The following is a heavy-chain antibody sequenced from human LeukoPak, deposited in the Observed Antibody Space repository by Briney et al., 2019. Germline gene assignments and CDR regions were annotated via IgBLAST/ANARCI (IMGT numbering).Heavy chain of an antibody. CDR2: IYSGGST. D-gene: IGHD4-23*01. J-gene: IGHJ4*02. CDR3: ARDRYDYGGNSD. Sequence: GGSLRLSCAASGFTVSSNYMSWVRQAPGKGLEWVSVIYSGGSTYYADSVKGRFTISRDNSKNTLYLQMNSLRAEDTAVYYCARDRYDYGGNSDCGQGTLVTVSS. CDR1: GFTVSSNY. V-gene: IGHV3-53*01.